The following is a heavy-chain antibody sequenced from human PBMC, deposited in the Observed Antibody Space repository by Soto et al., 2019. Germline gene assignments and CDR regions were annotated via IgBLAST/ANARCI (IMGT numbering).Heavy chain of an antibody. CDR1: GGSISSYY. J-gene: IGHJ6*03. CDR2: IYYSGST. D-gene: IGHD3-10*01. V-gene: IGHV4-59*08. CDR3: ARLLLLEGYYYYYYMDV. Sequence: SETLSLTCTVSGGSISSYYWSWIRQPPGKGLEWIGYIYYSGSTNYNPSLKSRVTISVDTSKNQFSLKLSSVTAADTAVYYCARLLLLEGYYYYYYMDVWGKGTTVTVSS.